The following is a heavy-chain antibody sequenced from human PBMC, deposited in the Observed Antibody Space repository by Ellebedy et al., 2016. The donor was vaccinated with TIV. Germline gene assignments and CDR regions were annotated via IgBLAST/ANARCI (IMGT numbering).Heavy chain of an antibody. D-gene: IGHD3-22*01. V-gene: IGHV3-23*01. CDR3: AKQDSSGPGEPKSFDH. J-gene: IGHJ4*02. CDR2: ISGSGGST. CDR1: GFTVNSNY. Sequence: GESLKISCAVSGFTVNSNYMSWVRQAPGKGLEWVSVISGSGGSTYYADSVKGRFTISRDNSKNTLYLQMNSLRVEDTGVYYCAKQDSSGPGEPKSFDHWGQGILVTVSS.